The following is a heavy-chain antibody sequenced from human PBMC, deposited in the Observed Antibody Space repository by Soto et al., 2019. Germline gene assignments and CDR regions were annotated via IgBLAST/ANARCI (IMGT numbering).Heavy chain of an antibody. CDR3: ARDRQEGSSSSAALFDY. Sequence: GASVKVSCKASGYTFTSYAMHWVRQAPGQRLEWMGWINAGNGNTKYSQKFQGRVTITRDTSASTAYMELSSLRSEDTAVYYCARDRQEGSSSSAALFDYWGQGTLVTVSS. V-gene: IGHV1-3*01. D-gene: IGHD6-6*01. CDR2: INAGNGNT. CDR1: GYTFTSYA. J-gene: IGHJ4*02.